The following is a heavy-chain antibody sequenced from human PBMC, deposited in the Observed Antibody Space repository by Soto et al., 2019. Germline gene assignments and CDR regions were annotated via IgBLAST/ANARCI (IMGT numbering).Heavy chain of an antibody. Sequence: ASVKVSCKASGYTFTSYDINWVRQATGQGLEWMGWMNPNSGNTGYAQKFQGRVTMTRNTSMSTAYMELSSLRSGDTAVYYCARVGGYDSPVYYYYDGMDVWGQGTTVTVSS. V-gene: IGHV1-8*01. D-gene: IGHD5-12*01. J-gene: IGHJ6*02. CDR2: MNPNSGNT. CDR3: ARVGGYDSPVYYYYDGMDV. CDR1: GYTFTSYD.